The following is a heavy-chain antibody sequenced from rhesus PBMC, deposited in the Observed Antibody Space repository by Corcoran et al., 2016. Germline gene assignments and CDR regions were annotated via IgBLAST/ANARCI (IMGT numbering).Heavy chain of an antibody. CDR1: GGSISSGYY. J-gene: IGHJ4*01. V-gene: IGHV4-122*02. CDR2: ITYSGST. Sequence: QVQLQESGPGLVKPSETLSLTCDVSGGSISSGYYWRCIRQPPGKGLVWIGYITYSGSTNYNPSLKLRVTISRDTSKNQFSLKLSSVTAADTAVYYCARDFESRFDYWGQGVLVTVSS. CDR3: ARDFESRFDY.